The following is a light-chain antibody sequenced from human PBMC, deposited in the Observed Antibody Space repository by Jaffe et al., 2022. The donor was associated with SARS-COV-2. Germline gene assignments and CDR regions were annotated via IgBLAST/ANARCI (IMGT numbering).Light chain of an antibody. CDR1: QSISNW. CDR3: QQYSSYYT. CDR2: KAS. Sequence: DIQMTQSPSTLSASVGDRVTITCRASQSISNWLAWFQQKPGKAPKVLIYKASILESGVPSRFSGSGSGTEFTLTISSLQPDDSATYYCQQYSSYYTFGQGTKLEIK. J-gene: IGKJ2*01. V-gene: IGKV1-5*03.